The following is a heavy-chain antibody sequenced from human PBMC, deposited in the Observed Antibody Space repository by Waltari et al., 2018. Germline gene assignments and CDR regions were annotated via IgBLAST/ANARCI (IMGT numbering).Heavy chain of an antibody. CDR1: AGSIDTYY. CDR3: AREILGARVDP. D-gene: IGHD1-26*01. V-gene: IGHV4-59*01. J-gene: IGHJ5*02. CDR2: TYYSGST. Sequence: QMQLQESGPGLVKPSETLSLTCTLSAGSIDTYYWMWFRQPPGKGLEWIGHTYYSGSTNDNPSTKNRDTMSIDTSKNQFYVRLNNVTAADTGVYYCAREILGARVDPWGQGTQVTVSS.